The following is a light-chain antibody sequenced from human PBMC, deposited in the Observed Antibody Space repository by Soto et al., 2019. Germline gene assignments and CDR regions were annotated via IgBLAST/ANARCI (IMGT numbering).Light chain of an antibody. CDR3: QQSYTTPYT. V-gene: IGKV1-39*01. CDR2: GAS. J-gene: IGKJ2*01. CDR1: QRISNY. Sequence: DIQMTQSPSSLSASIGDRVTITCRASQRISNYFNWYQQKQGKAPELLIYGASNLQSGVPSRFSGSGSGTEFTLTITSVQPEDVATYFCQQSYTTPYTFGQGTKLE.